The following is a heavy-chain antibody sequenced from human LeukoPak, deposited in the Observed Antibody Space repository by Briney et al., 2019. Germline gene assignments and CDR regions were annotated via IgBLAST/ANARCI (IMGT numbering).Heavy chain of an antibody. J-gene: IGHJ4*02. CDR2: ISSSGSTI. D-gene: IGHD3-22*01. CDR3: ARDLPNYYDSSGYYGPLVTY. CDR1: GFTFSDYY. V-gene: IGHV3-11*04. Sequence: PGGSLRLSCAASGFTFSDYYMSWIRQAPGKGLEWVSYISSSGSTIYYADSVKGRFTISRDNAKNSLYLQMNSLRAEDTAVYYCARDLPNYYDSSGYYGPLVTYWGQGTLVTVSS.